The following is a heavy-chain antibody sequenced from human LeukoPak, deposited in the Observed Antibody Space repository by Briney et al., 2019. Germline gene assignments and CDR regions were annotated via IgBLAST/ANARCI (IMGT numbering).Heavy chain of an antibody. CDR1: GFTFNAYA. CDR3: AKADLNPPNSDH. J-gene: IGHJ4*02. CDR2: IIYSDGST. D-gene: IGHD1-14*01. V-gene: IGHV3-23*01. Sequence: PGGSLRLSCAASGFTFNAYAMAWVRQAPGKGLAWISTIIYSDGSTFYADSVKGRFTISRDDSKSTLYLQMNSLRAEDTAIYYCAKADLNPPNSDHWGQGTLVSVSS.